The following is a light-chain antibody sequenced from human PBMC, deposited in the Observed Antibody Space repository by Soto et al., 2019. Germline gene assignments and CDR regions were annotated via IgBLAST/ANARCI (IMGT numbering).Light chain of an antibody. CDR1: QSVSSY. J-gene: IGKJ2*01. CDR2: DSS. CDR3: HQRSNWPHT. V-gene: IGKV3-11*01. Sequence: EIVLTQSPATLSLSPGERATLSCRASQSVSSYLAWYQKKPGQAPRLLIYDSSNRATGIPARFSGSGSGTAFTLTISSLEPEDFAVYYCHQRSNWPHTFGQGTKLEIK.